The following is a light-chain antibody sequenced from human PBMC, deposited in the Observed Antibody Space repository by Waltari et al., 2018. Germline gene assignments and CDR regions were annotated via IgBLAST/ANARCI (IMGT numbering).Light chain of an antibody. CDR2: RSD. V-gene: IGLV1-47*01. Sequence: QSVLTQPPSASGTPGQRVTIYCSGSRSNIGSNYIFWYQQLPGTAPKLLIYRSDQRPSGVPDRFSGSKSGTSASLAISGLRSEDEADYYCAAWDDRLRGRVFGGGTKLTVL. J-gene: IGLJ3*02. CDR1: RSNIGSNY. CDR3: AAWDDRLRGRV.